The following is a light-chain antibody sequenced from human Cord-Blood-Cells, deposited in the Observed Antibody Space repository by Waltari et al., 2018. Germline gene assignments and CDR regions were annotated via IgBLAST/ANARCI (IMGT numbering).Light chain of an antibody. V-gene: IGKV1-8*01. J-gene: IGKJ5*01. CDR3: QQYYSYPT. CDR2: AAS. CDR1: QGISSY. Sequence: AIRLTQSPSSLSASTGDRVTITCRASQGISSYLAWYQQKPGKAPKLLIYAASTLQSGVPSRLSGSGSGTDFTLTISCLQSGDFATYYCQQYYSYPTFGQGTRLEIK.